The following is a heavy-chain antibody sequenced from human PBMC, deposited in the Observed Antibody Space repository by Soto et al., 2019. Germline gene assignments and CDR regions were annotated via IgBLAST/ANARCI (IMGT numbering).Heavy chain of an antibody. CDR1: GFYFSCYG. V-gene: IGHV3-33*01. CDR3: ARATTTVGAFGF. CDR2: IWYDGSKE. Sequence: GGSMRLSCASSGFYFSCYGMHWVRQSPGEGLEWVAVIWYDGSKEDYALSVKDRFTISRDNSKNALYLQMDSLRDEDTTMYYLARATTTVGAFGFRGQGTLVTVSS. D-gene: IGHD4-4*01. J-gene: IGHJ4*02.